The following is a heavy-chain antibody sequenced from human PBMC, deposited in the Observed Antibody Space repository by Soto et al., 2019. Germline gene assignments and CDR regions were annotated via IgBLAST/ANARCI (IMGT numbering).Heavy chain of an antibody. V-gene: IGHV1-69*13. CDR2: IIPIFGTA. CDR3: ARDTPDYDSSGYYQ. D-gene: IGHD3-22*01. Sequence: ASVKVSCKASGGTFSSYAISWVRQAPGQGLEWMGGIIPIFGTANYAQKFQGRVTITADESTSTAYMELSSLRSEDTAVYYCARDTPDYDSSGYYQWGQGTMVTVSS. J-gene: IGHJ3*01. CDR1: GGTFSSYA.